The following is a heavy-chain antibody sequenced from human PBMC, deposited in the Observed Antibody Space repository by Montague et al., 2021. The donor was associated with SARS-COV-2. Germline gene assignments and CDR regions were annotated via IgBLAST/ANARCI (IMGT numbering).Heavy chain of an antibody. CDR1: GGSISGYY. CDR2: IYDTGNT. J-gene: IGHJ2*01. D-gene: IGHD5-18*01. V-gene: IGHV4-59*01. Sequence: SEILSLTCTVSGGSISGYYWSWIRQPPGKGPEWIGNIYDTGNTNYNTSLKSRFTISENTSKNQFSLRLTSLTAADTAVYYCAREFRLQLGQTNYYFGLWGRGTLVSVSS. CDR3: AREFRLQLGQTNYYFGL.